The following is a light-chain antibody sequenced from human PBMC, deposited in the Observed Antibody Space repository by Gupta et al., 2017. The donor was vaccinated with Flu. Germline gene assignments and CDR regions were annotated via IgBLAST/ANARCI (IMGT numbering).Light chain of an antibody. J-gene: IGKJ3*01. CDR3: QQDNESPYT. CDR1: QDISNY. Sequence: VGDRVTLTCRASQDISNYLGWYQQKPGKAPKSVIYGASGLQTGVPSRFSGSGSGTDFTLTISSLQPEDFAIYYCQQDNESPYTFGHGTKVDFK. V-gene: IGKV1-16*01. CDR2: GAS.